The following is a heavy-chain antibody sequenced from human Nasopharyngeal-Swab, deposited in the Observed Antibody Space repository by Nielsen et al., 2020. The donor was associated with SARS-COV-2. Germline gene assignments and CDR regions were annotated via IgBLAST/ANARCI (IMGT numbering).Heavy chain of an antibody. CDR3: ARVTYYYGSGGNFDY. CDR1: GFTFSGYY. CDR2: ISSSGSTI. Sequence: GESLKISCAASGFTFSGYYMSWIRQAPGKGLEWVSYISSSGSTIYYADSVKGRFTISRDNAKNSLYLQMNSLRAEDTAVYYCARVTYYYGSGGNFDYWGQGTLVTVSS. V-gene: IGHV3-11*04. J-gene: IGHJ4*02. D-gene: IGHD3-10*01.